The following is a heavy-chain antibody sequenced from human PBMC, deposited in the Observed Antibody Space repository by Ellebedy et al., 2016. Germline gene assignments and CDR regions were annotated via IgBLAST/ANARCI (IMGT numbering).Heavy chain of an antibody. Sequence: GGSLRLSCAASGFTFSSYGMHWVRQAPGKGLEWVAVIWYDGSNKYYADSVKGRFTISRDNSKNTLYLQMNSLRAEDTAVYYCARDRSGGDCLDYWGQGTLVTVSS. V-gene: IGHV3-33*01. J-gene: IGHJ4*02. CDR1: GFTFSSYG. CDR2: IWYDGSNK. D-gene: IGHD2-21*02. CDR3: ARDRSGGDCLDY.